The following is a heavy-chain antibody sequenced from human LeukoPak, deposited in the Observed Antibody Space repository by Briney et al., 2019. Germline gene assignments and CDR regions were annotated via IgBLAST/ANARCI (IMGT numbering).Heavy chain of an antibody. CDR2: IIPIFGTA. J-gene: IGHJ2*01. V-gene: IGHV1-69*13. Sequence: SVKVSCKASGGTFSSYAISWVRQAPGQGLEWMGGIIPIFGTANYAQKLQGRVTITADESTSTAYMELSSLRSEDTAVYYCARKLGSRIDWYFDLWGRSTLVTVSS. CDR1: GGTFSSYA. D-gene: IGHD7-27*01. CDR3: ARKLGSRIDWYFDL.